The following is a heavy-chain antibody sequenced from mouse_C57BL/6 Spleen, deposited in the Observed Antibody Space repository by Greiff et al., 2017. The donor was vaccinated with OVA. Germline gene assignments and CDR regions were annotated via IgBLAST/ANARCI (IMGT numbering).Heavy chain of an antibody. CDR2: INPNNGGT. J-gene: IGHJ4*01. CDR1: GYTFTDYY. V-gene: IGHV1-26*01. CDR3: APITTVVAYYAMDY. Sequence: EVKLQQSGPELVKPGASVKISCKASGYTFTDYYMNWVKQSHGKSLEWIGDINPNNGGTSYNQKFKGKATLTVDKSSSTAYMELRSLTSEDSAVYYCAPITTVVAYYAMDYWGQGTSVTVSS. D-gene: IGHD1-1*01.